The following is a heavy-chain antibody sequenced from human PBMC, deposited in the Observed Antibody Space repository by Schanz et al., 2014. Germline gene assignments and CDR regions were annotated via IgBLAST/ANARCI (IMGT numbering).Heavy chain of an antibody. CDR2: LSEGGGGT. CDR3: AKGRFGELSAFDI. CDR1: GFSVGNKY. J-gene: IGHJ3*02. D-gene: IGHD3-10*01. Sequence: EVQLVESGGGLVQPGGSLRLSCAASGFSVGNKYMNWVRQAPGKGLEWVSALSEGGGGTHYADSVRGRFTISRDNSKNTLYLQMNSLRAEDTAVYYCAKGRFGELSAFDIWGQGTMXTVSS. V-gene: IGHV3-23*04.